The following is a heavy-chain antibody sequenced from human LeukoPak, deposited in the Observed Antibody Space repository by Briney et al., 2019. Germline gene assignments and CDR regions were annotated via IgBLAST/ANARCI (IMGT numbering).Heavy chain of an antibody. D-gene: IGHD3-22*01. V-gene: IGHV3-23*01. CDR2: ISDSGYST. J-gene: IGHJ4*02. CDR3: APYGRIVVVTNPHIHDY. Sequence: TGGSLRLSCAASGFTFNSYTMSWVRQAPGKGLEWVSAISDSGYSTYYADSVKGRFTISRDRSKNTVYLQMNGLRAEDTAVYYCAPYGRIVVVTNPHIHDYWGQGTLVTVSS. CDR1: GFTFNSYT.